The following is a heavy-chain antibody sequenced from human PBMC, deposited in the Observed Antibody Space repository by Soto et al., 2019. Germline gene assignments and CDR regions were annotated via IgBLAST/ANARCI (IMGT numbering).Heavy chain of an antibody. CDR3: ARGMATVTTIDY. J-gene: IGHJ4*02. CDR2: IYHSGST. D-gene: IGHD4-4*01. V-gene: IGHV4-30-2*01. CDR1: GGSISSGGDS. Sequence: SETLSLTCAVSGGSISSGGDSWSWIRQPPGKGLEWIGYIYHSGSTYYNPSLKSRVTISVDRSKNQFSLKLSSVTAADTAVYYCARGMATVTTIDYWGQGTLVTSPQ.